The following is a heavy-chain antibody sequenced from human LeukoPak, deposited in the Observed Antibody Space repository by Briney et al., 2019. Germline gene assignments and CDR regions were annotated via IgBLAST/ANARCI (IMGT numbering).Heavy chain of an antibody. CDR3: ASLPSVKYYGSEIDY. V-gene: IGHV3-30*04. J-gene: IGHJ4*02. CDR2: ISYDGSNK. D-gene: IGHD3-10*01. Sequence: GRSLRLSCAASGFTFSSYAMHWVRQAPGKGLEWVAVISYDGSNKYYADSVKGRFTISRDNSKNTLYLQMNSLRDGDTAVYYCASLPSVKYYGSEIDYWGQGTLVTVSS. CDR1: GFTFSSYA.